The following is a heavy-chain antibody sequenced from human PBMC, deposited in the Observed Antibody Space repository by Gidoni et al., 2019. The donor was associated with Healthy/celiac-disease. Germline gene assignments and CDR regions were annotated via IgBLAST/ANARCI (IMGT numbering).Heavy chain of an antibody. CDR2: IYWDDDK. Sequence: QLTLKESGPTLVKPTQPLTLTCTFSGFSLSTSRVGVRWVRQPPGKALKWLALIYWDDDKRYSPSLKSRLTITKDTSKNQVVLTMTNMDPVDTATYYCAHGPSIHWYFDLWGRGTLVTVSS. J-gene: IGHJ2*01. CDR1: GFSLSTSRVG. V-gene: IGHV2-5*02. CDR3: AHGPSIHWYFDL.